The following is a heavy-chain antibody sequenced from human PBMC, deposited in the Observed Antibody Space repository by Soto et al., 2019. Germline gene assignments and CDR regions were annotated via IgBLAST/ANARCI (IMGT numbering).Heavy chain of an antibody. J-gene: IGHJ4*02. CDR2: INHSGST. Sequence: SETLSLTCAVYGGSFSGYYWSWIRQPPGKGLEWIGEINHSGSTNYNPSLKSRVTISVDTSKNQFSLKLSSVTAADTAVYYCARGRSNLRYYYDSSGYLDYWGQGTLVTVSS. CDR1: GGSFSGYY. CDR3: ARGRSNLRYYYDSSGYLDY. V-gene: IGHV4-34*01. D-gene: IGHD3-22*01.